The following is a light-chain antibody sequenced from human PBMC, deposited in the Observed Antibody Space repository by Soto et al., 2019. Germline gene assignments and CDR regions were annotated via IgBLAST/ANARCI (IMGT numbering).Light chain of an antibody. CDR2: EVT. Sequence: QSVLTQPPSVSGAHGQSVTISCTGTSSDIGIYDRVSWYQQTPGTAPKLMIYEVTNRPSGVPDRFSGSKSGTTASLTISGLQAEDEAGYYCSSYTSSNTVLFGGGTKVTVL. CDR1: SSDIGIYDR. V-gene: IGLV2-18*02. J-gene: IGLJ2*01. CDR3: SSYTSSNTVL.